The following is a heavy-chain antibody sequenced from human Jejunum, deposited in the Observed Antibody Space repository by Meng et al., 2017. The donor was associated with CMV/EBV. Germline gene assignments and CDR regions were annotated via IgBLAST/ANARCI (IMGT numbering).Heavy chain of an antibody. J-gene: IGHJ4*02. CDR3: ARQPGSLAY. CDR2: ISDDGSNE. V-gene: IGHV3-30-3*01. Sequence: QVPLVQSGGGVVQPVRSLRLSCTASGFTFSAHAMHWVRQAPGKGLEWVAVISDDGSNEYYADSVKGRFTISRDNSKNTLYLQMNSLRAADTAVYYCARQPGSLAYWGQGTLVTVSS. CDR1: GFTFSAHA.